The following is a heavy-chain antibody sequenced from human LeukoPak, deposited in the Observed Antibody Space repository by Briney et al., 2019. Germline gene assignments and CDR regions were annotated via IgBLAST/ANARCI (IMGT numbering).Heavy chain of an antibody. CDR1: GGSISTYY. J-gene: IGHJ4*02. CDR2: IYYSGRA. V-gene: IGHV4-59*01. CDR3: ARSYGSGNYFDY. D-gene: IGHD3-10*01. Sequence: AETRSLTGTGSGGSISTYYWSWIRQPPGKGLEWIGYIYYSGRANYNPSLKSRVSISVDTSKNQFYLKLSCVTAADTAVYYCARSYGSGNYFDYWGQGTLVTVSS.